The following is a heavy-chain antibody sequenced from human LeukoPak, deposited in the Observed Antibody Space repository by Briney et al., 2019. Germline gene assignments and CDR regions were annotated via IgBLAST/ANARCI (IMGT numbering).Heavy chain of an antibody. CDR1: GGTFSSYA. V-gene: IGHV1-69*13. CDR2: IIPIFGTA. Sequence: SVKVSCKASGGTFSSYAISWVRQAPGQGLEWMGGIIPIFGTANYAQKFQGRVTITADESTSTAYMGLSSLRSEDTAVYYCARGRGVIILVSYYYYGMDVWGKGTTVTVSS. D-gene: IGHD3-10*01. CDR3: ARGRGVIILVSYYYYGMDV. J-gene: IGHJ6*04.